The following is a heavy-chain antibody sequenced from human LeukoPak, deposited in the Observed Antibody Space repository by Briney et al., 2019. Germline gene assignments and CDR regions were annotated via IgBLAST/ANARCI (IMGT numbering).Heavy chain of an antibody. V-gene: IGHV4-4*07. CDR1: GGSISSYY. CDR3: AREFYGMDV. Sequence: PSETLSLTCTVSGGSISSYYWSWLRQPAGKGLEGVGRIYTSGSTNYNPSLKRRVTMSVYTSKTQFSLKLSSVTAADTAVYFCAREFYGMDVWGQGTTATVS. J-gene: IGHJ6*02. CDR2: IYTSGST.